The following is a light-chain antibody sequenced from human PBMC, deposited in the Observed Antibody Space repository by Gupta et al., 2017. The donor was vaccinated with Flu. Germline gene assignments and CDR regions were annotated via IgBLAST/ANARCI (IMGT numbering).Light chain of an antibody. CDR3: GSLAGGFYV. V-gene: IGLV2-11*01. CDR1: SSDVGGYNY. CDR2: DVS. J-gene: IGLJ1*01. Sequence: GTSSDVGGYNYVSWYQQHPGKAPKLMIYDVSKRPSGVPDRFSGSKSGNTASLTISGLQAEDEAGYYCGSLAGGFYVFGTGTKVTVL.